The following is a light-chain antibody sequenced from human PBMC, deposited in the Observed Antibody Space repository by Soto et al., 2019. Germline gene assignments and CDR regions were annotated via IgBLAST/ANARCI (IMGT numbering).Light chain of an antibody. Sequence: QYTQTHPASVSGSPGHLITISYTGTSSDIGAYKYVSWYQQHPGKAPKLLIHEVSNRPSGVSDRFSGSKSGNTASLTISGLQAEEEADYYCSSFTSRTNSVFGTGTKVTAL. CDR3: SSFTSRTNSV. CDR1: SSDIGAYKY. CDR2: EVS. V-gene: IGLV2-14*01. J-gene: IGLJ1*01.